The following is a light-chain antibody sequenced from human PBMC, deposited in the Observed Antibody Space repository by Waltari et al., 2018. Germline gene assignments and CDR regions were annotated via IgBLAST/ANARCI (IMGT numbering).Light chain of an antibody. CDR1: NSNIGSNT. Sequence: QSVLTQPPSLSGTPGQRVTISCSGSNSNIGSNTLHWYQVLPGTAPKLLIHGNDQRPSGVPDRFSGSKFGASGSLAISGLQPEDESEYYCAAWDESLKGWVFGGGTRLTVL. CDR2: GND. CDR3: AAWDESLKGWV. J-gene: IGLJ3*02. V-gene: IGLV1-44*01.